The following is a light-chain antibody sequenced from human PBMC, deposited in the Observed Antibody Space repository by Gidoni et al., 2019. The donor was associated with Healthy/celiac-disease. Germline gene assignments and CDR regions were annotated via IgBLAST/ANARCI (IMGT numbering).Light chain of an antibody. Sequence: AIQLTQSPSSLSASVGDRVTITCRASQGISSALAWYQPKPGKAPKLLIYDASSWESGVPSRFSGRGSGTDFTLTISSLQPEDFATYYCQQFNSYPRSFGQGTKLEIK. V-gene: IGKV1-13*02. J-gene: IGKJ2*04. CDR3: QQFNSYPRS. CDR2: DAS. CDR1: QGISSA.